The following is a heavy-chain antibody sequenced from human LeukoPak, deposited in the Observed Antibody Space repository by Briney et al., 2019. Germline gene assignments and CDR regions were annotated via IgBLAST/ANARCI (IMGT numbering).Heavy chain of an antibody. V-gene: IGHV3-23*01. J-gene: IGHJ6*02. CDR2: ISGSGGST. Sequence: GGSLRLSRAASGFTFSSYAMSWVRQAPGKGLEWVSAISGSGGSTYYADSVKGRFTISRDNSKNTLYLQMNSLRAEDTAVYYCAKDPAYCGGDCYVRDYYYGMDVWGQGTTVTVSS. CDR3: AKDPAYCGGDCYVRDYYYGMDV. D-gene: IGHD2-21*02. CDR1: GFTFSSYA.